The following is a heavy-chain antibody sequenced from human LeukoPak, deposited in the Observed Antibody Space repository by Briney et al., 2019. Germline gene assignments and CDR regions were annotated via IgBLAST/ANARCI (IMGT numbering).Heavy chain of an antibody. CDR3: AREGHDFWSGSRGWFDP. D-gene: IGHD3-3*01. J-gene: IGHJ5*02. CDR1: AGSITSHDYY. V-gene: IGHV4-30-4*01. CDR2: THYSGST. Sequence: SETLSLTCTVSAGSITSHDYYWSWIRQAPGKCLEWIGYTHYSGSTFYNPSLKSRFTISVDTSKNQFSLKVRSVTATDTAVYYCAREGHDFWSGSRGWFDPWGPGTLVTVSS.